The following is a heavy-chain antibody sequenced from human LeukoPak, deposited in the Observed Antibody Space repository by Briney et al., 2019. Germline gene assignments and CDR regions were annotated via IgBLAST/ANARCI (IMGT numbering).Heavy chain of an antibody. D-gene: IGHD1-1*01. CDR1: GFTFSNYA. V-gene: IGHV3-23*01. Sequence: GGSLRLSCAASGFTFSNYAMSWVRQAPGKGLEWASALNNSGDSTYYADSVKGRFTISRDNSKNTLYLQMNSLRAEDTALYYCAKDHANWNAYYFDYWRQETLVTVSS. J-gene: IGHJ4*02. CDR2: LNNSGDST. CDR3: AKDHANWNAYYFDY.